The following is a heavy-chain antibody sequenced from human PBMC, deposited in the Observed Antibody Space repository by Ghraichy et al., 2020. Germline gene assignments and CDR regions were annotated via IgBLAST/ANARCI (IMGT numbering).Heavy chain of an antibody. D-gene: IGHD2/OR15-2a*01. CDR3: ARDLGTTNSPISFDY. CDR1: GYTFTSYG. CDR2: ISAYNGNT. Sequence: ASVKVSCKASGYTFTSYGISWVRQAPGQGLEWMGWISAYNGNTNYAQKLQGRVTMTTDTSTSTAYMELRSPRSDDTAVYYCARDLGTTNSPISFDYWGQGTLVTVSS. J-gene: IGHJ4*02. V-gene: IGHV1-18*04.